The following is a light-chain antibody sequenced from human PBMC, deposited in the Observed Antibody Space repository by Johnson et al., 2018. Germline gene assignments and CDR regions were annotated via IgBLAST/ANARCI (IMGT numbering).Light chain of an antibody. J-gene: IGLJ1*01. CDR3: GTWDSSLSAGNV. Sequence: QSLLTQPPSVSAAPGQKVTISCSGSSSNIGNIYVSWYQQLPGTAPKLLIYENNKRPSGIPDRFSGSKSGTSATLGITGLQTGDEADYYCGTWDSSLSAGNVFGTGTKVTVL. CDR1: SSNIGNIY. V-gene: IGLV1-51*02. CDR2: ENN.